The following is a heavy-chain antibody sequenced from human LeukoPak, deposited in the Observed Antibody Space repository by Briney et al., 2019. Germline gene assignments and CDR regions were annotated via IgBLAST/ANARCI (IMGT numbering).Heavy chain of an antibody. CDR2: IIPIFGTA. CDR3: ARIGMVREPGSDY. CDR1: GGTLSSYA. Sequence: ASVKVSCKASGGTLSSYAISWVRQAPGQGLEWMGGIIPIFGTANYAQKFQGRVTITADESTSTAYMELSSLRSEDTAVYYCARIGMVREPGSDYWGQGTLVTVSS. J-gene: IGHJ4*02. D-gene: IGHD3-10*01. V-gene: IGHV1-69*13.